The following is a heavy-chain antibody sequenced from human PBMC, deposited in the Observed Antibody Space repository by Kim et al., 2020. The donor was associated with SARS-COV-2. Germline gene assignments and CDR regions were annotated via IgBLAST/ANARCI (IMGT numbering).Heavy chain of an antibody. D-gene: IGHD2-2*01. V-gene: IGHV1-24*01. CDR3: ATRRDIVVVPAAPDYYYYYGMDV. CDR2: FDPEDGET. CDR1: GYTLTELS. Sequence: ASVKVSCKVSGYTLTELSMHWVRQAPGKGLEWMGGFDPEDGETIYAQKFQGRVTMTEDTSTDTAYMELSSLRSEDTALYYCATRRDIVVVPAAPDYYYYYGMDVWGQGTTVTVSS. J-gene: IGHJ6*02.